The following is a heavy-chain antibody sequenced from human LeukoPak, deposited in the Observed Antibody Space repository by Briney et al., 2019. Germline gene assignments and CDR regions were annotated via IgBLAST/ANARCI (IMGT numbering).Heavy chain of an antibody. CDR1: GGSISSSSYY. V-gene: IGHV4-39*01. Sequence: SETLSLTCTVSGGSISSSSYYWGWIRQPPGKGLEWIGSIYNSGSTYYNSSLKSRVTISVDTSKNQFSLKLSSVTAADTAVYYCARSKILRYFDWLLLDYWGQGILVTLSS. CDR3: ARSKILRYFDWLLLDY. CDR2: IYNSGST. J-gene: IGHJ4*02. D-gene: IGHD3-9*01.